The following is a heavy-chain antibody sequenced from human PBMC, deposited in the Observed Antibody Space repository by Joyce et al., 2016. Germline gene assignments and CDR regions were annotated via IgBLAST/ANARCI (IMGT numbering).Heavy chain of an antibody. CDR3: ATLYGSGSYRAFDI. V-gene: IGHV1-69*01. CDR2: SIPVFGPA. Sequence: VQLVQSGAEVKKPGSSVKVSCKASGDNFSSYPISWVRQAPGQGPEWMGGSIPVFGPAKYTQKFQGRVTITADESTSTAYMELTSLRYDDTAVYYCATLYGSGSYRAFDIWGQGTMVTVSS. CDR1: GDNFSSYP. J-gene: IGHJ3*02. D-gene: IGHD3-10*01.